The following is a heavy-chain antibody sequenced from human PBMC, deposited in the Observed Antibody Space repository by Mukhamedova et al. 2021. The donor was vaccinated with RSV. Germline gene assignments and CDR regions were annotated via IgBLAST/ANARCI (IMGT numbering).Heavy chain of an antibody. D-gene: IGHD6-19*01. V-gene: IGHV3-21*06. CDR3: ARGRGVAVAAAIIPPDY. J-gene: IGHJ4*02. Sequence: GLEWVSSISSGSSYIYYSDSVQGRFPISRDNAKSSLDLQMNSLRAEDTAVYYCARGRGVAVAAAIIPPDYWGRGTLLTASS. CDR2: ISSGSSYI.